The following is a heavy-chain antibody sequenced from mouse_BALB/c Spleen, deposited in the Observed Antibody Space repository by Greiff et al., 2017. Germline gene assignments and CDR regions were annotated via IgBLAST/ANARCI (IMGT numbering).Heavy chain of an antibody. Sequence: EVKLQESGPGLVKPSQSLSLTCSVTGYSITSGYYWNWIRQFPGNKLEWMGYISYDGSNNYNPSLKNRISITRDTSKNQFFLKLNSVTTEDTATYYCARYYGYLDYWGQGTTLTVSS. J-gene: IGHJ2*01. CDR2: ISYDGSN. CDR1: GYSITSGYY. V-gene: IGHV3-6*02. D-gene: IGHD1-1*01. CDR3: ARYYGYLDY.